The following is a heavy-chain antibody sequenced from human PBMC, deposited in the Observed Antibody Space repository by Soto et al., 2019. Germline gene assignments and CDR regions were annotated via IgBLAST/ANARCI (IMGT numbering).Heavy chain of an antibody. CDR3: AREAAGILNWFDP. Sequence: SETLSLTCTVSGGSISSGGYYWSWIRQHPGKGLEWIGYIYYSGSTYYNPSLKSRVTISVDTSKNQFSLKLSSVTAADTAVYYCAREAAGILNWFDPWGRGTLVTVSS. D-gene: IGHD6-25*01. CDR2: IYYSGST. CDR1: GGSISSGGYY. V-gene: IGHV4-31*03. J-gene: IGHJ5*02.